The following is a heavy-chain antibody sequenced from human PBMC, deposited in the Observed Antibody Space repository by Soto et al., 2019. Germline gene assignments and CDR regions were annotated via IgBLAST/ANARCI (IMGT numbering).Heavy chain of an antibody. Sequence: EVQLLASGGGLVQPGGSLRLSCAASGFTFYSYAMDWVRQAPGKGLEWVSSISARSDNTYYADSVKGRFTISRDHSKSTLYLQVNSLRADDTVIYYCAKRGDSYYYGMNVWGQGTTVTVSS. CDR3: AKRGDSYYYGMNV. J-gene: IGHJ6*02. V-gene: IGHV3-23*01. CDR1: GFTFYSYA. D-gene: IGHD3-16*01. CDR2: ISARSDNT.